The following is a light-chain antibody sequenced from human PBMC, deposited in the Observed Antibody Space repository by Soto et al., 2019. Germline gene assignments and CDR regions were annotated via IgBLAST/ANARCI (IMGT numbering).Light chain of an antibody. V-gene: IGKV4-1*01. CDR2: WAS. CDR1: QSVLYTSNNKNY. J-gene: IGKJ4*01. Sequence: DIVMTQSPDSLAVSLGERATINCKSSQSVLYTSNNKNYFAWYQQKPGQPPKLLIYWASTRESGVPDRFSGSGPGTHFTLTISSLQAEDVAVYYCQQYYNTPLTFGGGTKVEIK. CDR3: QQYYNTPLT.